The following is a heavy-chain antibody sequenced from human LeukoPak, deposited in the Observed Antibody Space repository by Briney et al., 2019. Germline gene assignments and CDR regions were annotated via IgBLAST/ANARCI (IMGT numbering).Heavy chain of an antibody. CDR3: AREPLTYYYDSSGYYSFYY. CDR1: GGTFSSYA. D-gene: IGHD3-22*01. CDR2: IIPIFGTA. V-gene: IGHV1-69*13. J-gene: IGHJ4*02. Sequence: SVKVSCKASGGTFSSYAISWVRQAPGQGLEWMGGIIPIFGTANYAQKFQGRVTITADESTSTAYMELSSLRSEDTAVYYCAREPLTYYYDSSGYYSFYYWGQGTLVTVSS.